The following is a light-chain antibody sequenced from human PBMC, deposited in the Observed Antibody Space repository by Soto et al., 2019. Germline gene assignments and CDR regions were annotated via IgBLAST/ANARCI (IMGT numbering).Light chain of an antibody. CDR3: SSYAGSSNV. J-gene: IGLJ1*01. Sequence: SVLTQPPSSSGSPGQSVAISCTGTSSDVGGYNYVSWYQQHPGKAPKLMIYEVNKRPSGVPDRFSGSKSGNTASLTVSGLQAEDEADYYCSSYAGSSNVFGTGNKVTV. CDR2: EVN. V-gene: IGLV2-8*01. CDR1: SSDVGGYNY.